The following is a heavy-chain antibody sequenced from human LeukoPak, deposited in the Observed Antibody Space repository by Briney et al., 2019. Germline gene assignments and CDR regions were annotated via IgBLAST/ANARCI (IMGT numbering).Heavy chain of an antibody. D-gene: IGHD3-16*01. CDR1: GFIVTSNY. CDR3: ARVDFDYVWGSGVHFDY. Sequence: GGSLRLPCAASGFIVTSNYMSWVRQAPGQGLEWVSLIYSDGTTYYADSVKGRFTISRDNSKNTLYLQMNSLRAEDTAVYYCARVDFDYVWGSGVHFDYWGRGTLVTVSS. CDR2: IYSDGTT. V-gene: IGHV3-66*01. J-gene: IGHJ4*02.